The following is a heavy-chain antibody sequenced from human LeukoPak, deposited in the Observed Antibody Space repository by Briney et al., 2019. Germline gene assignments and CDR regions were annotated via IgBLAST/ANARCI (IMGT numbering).Heavy chain of an antibody. CDR3: ARDRPTMFSYMDV. J-gene: IGHJ6*03. Sequence: GGSLRLSCAASGFTSSHYWMSWVRQAPGKGLEWVANIKQDGSERYYVDSVKGRLTISRDNAKNSVYLQMNSLRAEDTAVYYCARDRPTMFSYMDVRGKGTTVTVSS. CDR2: IKQDGSER. D-gene: IGHD3-9*01. V-gene: IGHV3-7*01. CDR1: GFTSSHYW.